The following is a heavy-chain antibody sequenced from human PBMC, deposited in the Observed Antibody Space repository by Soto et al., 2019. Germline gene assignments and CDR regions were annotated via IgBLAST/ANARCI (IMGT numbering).Heavy chain of an antibody. D-gene: IGHD6-13*01. CDR2: IYYSGST. J-gene: IGHJ6*03. V-gene: IGHV4-59*01. CDR1: GGSISSYY. CDR3: ARVRQQLVAYYYYYMDV. Sequence: SETLSLTCTVSGGSISSYYWSWIRQPPGKGLEWIGYIYYSGSTNYNPSLKSRVTISVDTSKNQFSLKLSSVTAADTAVYYCARVRQQLVAYYYYYMDVWGKGTTVTVSS.